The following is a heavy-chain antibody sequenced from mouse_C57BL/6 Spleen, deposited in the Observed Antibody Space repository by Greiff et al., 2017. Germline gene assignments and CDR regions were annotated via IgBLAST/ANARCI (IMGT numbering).Heavy chain of an antibody. CDR1: GYTFTDYY. Sequence: VQLQQSGAELVRPGASVKLSCKASGYTFTDYYINWVKQRPGQGLEWIARIYPGSGNTYYNEKFKGKATLTAEKSSSTAYMQLSSLTSEDSAVYFCARSTTVVGRHYFDYWGQGTTLTVSS. J-gene: IGHJ2*01. CDR2: IYPGSGNT. D-gene: IGHD1-1*01. V-gene: IGHV1-76*01. CDR3: ARSTTVVGRHYFDY.